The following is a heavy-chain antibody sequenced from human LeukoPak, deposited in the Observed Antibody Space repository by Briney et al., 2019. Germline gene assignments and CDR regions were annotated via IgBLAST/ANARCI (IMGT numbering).Heavy chain of an antibody. CDR3: VSFYETY. Sequence: GGSLRLSCAASGFTFSSYWMSWVRQAPGKGLEWVANIKQDGSEKYYLDSVKGRFTISRDNAKNTVYLQMNNLRAEDTAVYYCVSFYETYWGRGTLVTVSS. CDR2: IKQDGSEK. V-gene: IGHV3-7*01. D-gene: IGHD2-2*01. J-gene: IGHJ4*02. CDR1: GFTFSSYW.